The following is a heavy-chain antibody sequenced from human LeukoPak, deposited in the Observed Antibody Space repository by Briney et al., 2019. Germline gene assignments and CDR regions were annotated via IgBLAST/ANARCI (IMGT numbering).Heavy chain of an antibody. V-gene: IGHV3-30*04. CDR3: ARHDLYFDY. J-gene: IGHJ4*02. Sequence: GGSLRLSCAASGFTFSSYAMHWVRQAPGKGLEWVAVISYDGSNKYYADSVKGRFTISRDNSKNTLYLQMNSLRAEDTAVYYCARHDLYFDYWGQGTLVTVS. CDR2: ISYDGSNK. CDR1: GFTFSSYA.